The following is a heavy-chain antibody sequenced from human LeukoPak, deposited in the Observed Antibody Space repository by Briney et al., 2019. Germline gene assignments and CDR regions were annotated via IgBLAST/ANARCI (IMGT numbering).Heavy chain of an antibody. CDR2: IYYSGST. Sequence: SETLSLTCTVSGGSISSSSYYWGWIRQPPGKGLEWIGSIYYSGSTYYNPSLKSRVTISVDTSKNQFSLKLSSVTAADTAVYYCARASYCSSTSCLIDYWGQGTLVTVSS. V-gene: IGHV4-39*01. J-gene: IGHJ4*02. CDR1: GGSISSSSYY. CDR3: ARASYCSSTSCLIDY. D-gene: IGHD2-2*01.